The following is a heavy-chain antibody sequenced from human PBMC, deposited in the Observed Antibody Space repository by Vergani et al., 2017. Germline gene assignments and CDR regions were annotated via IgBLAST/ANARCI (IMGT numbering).Heavy chain of an antibody. CDR1: GFTSNQYG. J-gene: IGHJ5*02. D-gene: IGHD2-21*01. V-gene: IGHV3-33*01. CDR2: TRYDGKNK. Sequence: QVQLVESGGGVVQPGRSLRLSCAASGFTSNQYGMHWVRQAPGKGLEWVAVTRYDGKNKQYADSVKGRFTISRDNSKSTMYLQMNSLRDEDTGVYYCSRDLRFLYTRFDPWGQGTLVTVSS. CDR3: SRDLRFLYTRFDP.